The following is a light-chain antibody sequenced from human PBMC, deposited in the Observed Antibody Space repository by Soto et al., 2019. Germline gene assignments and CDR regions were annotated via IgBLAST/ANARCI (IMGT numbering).Light chain of an antibody. CDR2: GAS. CDR3: QQYHNWPPQYT. Sequence: EIGMTQSPASLSVSPGDGATLSCWDSQSVASNVAWYQQRPGQGPRPLIHGASTRAAGVPSRFSGSGSGTDFTLTISSLQSEDFAGYYCQQYHNWPPQYTFGQGTKLQIK. V-gene: IGKV3-15*01. J-gene: IGKJ2*01. CDR1: QSVASN.